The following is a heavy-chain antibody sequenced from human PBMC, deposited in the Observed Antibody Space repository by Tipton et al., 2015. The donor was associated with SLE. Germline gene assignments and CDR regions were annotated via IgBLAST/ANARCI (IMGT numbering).Heavy chain of an antibody. Sequence: SLRLSCAASGFTVSSNYMSWVRQAPGKGLEWVSVIYSGGSTAYADSVKGRFTISRDISKNTVYLQMNSLSPEDTAVYYCAKENDSWGQGTLVTVS. CDR3: AKENDS. V-gene: IGHV3-53*05. CDR1: GFTVSSNY. J-gene: IGHJ4*02. CDR2: IYSGGST.